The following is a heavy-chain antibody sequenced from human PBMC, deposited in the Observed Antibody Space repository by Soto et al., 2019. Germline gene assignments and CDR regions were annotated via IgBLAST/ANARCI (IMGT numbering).Heavy chain of an antibody. J-gene: IGHJ6*01. D-gene: IGHD5-12*01. CDR1: GFTFSSYS. Sequence: EVQLVESGGGLVKPGGSLRLSCAASGFTFSSYSMNWVRQAPGKGLEWVSSISSSSSYIYYADSVKGRFTISRDNAKNSLYLQMNSLRAEDTAVYYCARDSMEMATIRSAGGYYYYGMDVW. V-gene: IGHV3-21*01. CDR3: ARDSMEMATIRSAGGYYYYGMDV. CDR2: ISSSSSYI.